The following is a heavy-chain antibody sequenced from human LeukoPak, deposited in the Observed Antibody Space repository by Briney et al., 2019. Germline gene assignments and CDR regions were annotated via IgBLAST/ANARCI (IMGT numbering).Heavy chain of an antibody. Sequence: GGSLRLSCAASGFSFSRHGMHWVRQAPGKGLEWVAIIWYDGSNKYYADSVKGRFTISRDNSKNTLDLQMKSLRAEDTAMYYCGRDRKAGYPDYWGQGTLVTVSS. J-gene: IGHJ4*02. CDR1: GFSFSRHG. V-gene: IGHV3-33*01. CDR2: IWYDGSNK. D-gene: IGHD3-9*01. CDR3: GRDRKAGYPDY.